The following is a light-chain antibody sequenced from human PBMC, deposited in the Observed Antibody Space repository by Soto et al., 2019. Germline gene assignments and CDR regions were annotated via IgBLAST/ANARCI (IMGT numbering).Light chain of an antibody. CDR1: SSDVGAYDY. V-gene: IGLV2-8*01. CDR2: EIN. J-gene: IGLJ1*01. CDR3: SSFAGSNNFPYV. Sequence: QPVLTQPPSASGSPGQSVTISCTGTSSDVGAYDYVSWYQQHPGKAPKLMIYEINKRPSGVPDRFSGSKSVNTASLTVSGLQAEDEADYYCSSFAGSNNFPYVFGTGTKLTVL.